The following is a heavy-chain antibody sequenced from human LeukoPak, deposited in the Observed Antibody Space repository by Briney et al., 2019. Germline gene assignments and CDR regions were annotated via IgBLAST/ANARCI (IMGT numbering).Heavy chain of an antibody. V-gene: IGHV1-18*01. CDR2: ISAYNGNT. J-gene: IGHJ6*02. Sequence: ASVKVSCKASGYTFTSYGISWVRQAPGQGLEWMGWISAYNGNTNYAQKLQGRVTMTTDTSTSTAYMELRSLRSDDTAVYYCAGVGSSGYSPTYYYYGMDVWGQGTTVTVSS. CDR1: GYTFTSYG. CDR3: AGVGSSGYSPTYYYYGMDV. D-gene: IGHD3-22*01.